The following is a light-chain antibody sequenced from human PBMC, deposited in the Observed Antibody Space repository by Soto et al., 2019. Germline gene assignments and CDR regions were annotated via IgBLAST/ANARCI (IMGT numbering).Light chain of an antibody. V-gene: IGKV1-5*01. Sequence: DIQITQSPSTLSASVGDTVTITCRASQTISGWLAWYQQRPGKAPNLLIFDASTLGSGVPSRFSGSGSGTTFTLTISSMQSDHFATYYCLQYNGYYRTFGQGTKVDIK. J-gene: IGKJ1*01. CDR3: LQYNGYYRT. CDR1: QTISGW. CDR2: DAS.